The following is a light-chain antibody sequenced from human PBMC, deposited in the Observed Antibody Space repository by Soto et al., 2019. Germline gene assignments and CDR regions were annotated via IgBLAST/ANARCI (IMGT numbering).Light chain of an antibody. CDR2: AAS. Sequence: DIQMTQSPSTLSASVGDRVTITCRASQSISTYLNWYQQKLGRAPTLLIYAASSLQSGVPSRFSGGGSGTDFTLTISSLQPEDFAMYFCQQCYSSPRTVGQGTKVDIK. CDR3: QQCYSSPRT. V-gene: IGKV1-39*01. CDR1: QSISTY. J-gene: IGKJ1*01.